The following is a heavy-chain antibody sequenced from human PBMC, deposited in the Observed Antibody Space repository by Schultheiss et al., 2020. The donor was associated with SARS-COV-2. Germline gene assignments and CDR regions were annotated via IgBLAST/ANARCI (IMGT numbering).Heavy chain of an antibody. D-gene: IGHD5-18*01. CDR3: AREEVDTAMVFNYYYYGMDV. CDR1: GYTFTSYY. J-gene: IGHJ6*02. Sequence: ASVKVSCKASGYTFTSYYMHWVRQAPGQGLEWMGIINPSGGSTSYAQKFQGRVTMTRDTSTSTVYMELSSLRSEDTAVYYCAREEVDTAMVFNYYYYGMDVWGQGTTVTVSS. CDR2: INPSGGST. V-gene: IGHV1-46*03.